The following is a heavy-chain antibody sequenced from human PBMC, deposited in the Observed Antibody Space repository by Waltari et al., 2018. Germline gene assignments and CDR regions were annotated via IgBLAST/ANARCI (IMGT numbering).Heavy chain of an antibody. CDR1: GCSIRSSSYY. J-gene: IGHJ4*02. CDR2: IYYSGST. V-gene: IGHV4-39*01. Sequence: QLQLQESGPGLVKPSETLSLTCTVSGCSIRSSSYYWGWLRQPPGKGLEWIGSIYYSGSTYYNPSLKSRVTISVDTSKNQFSLKLSSVTAADTAVYYCARLRAYDSSGYYYYFDYWGQGTLVTVSS. D-gene: IGHD3-22*01. CDR3: ARLRAYDSSGYYYYFDY.